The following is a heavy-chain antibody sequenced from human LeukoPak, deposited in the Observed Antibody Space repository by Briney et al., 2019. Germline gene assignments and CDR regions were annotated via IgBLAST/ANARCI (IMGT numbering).Heavy chain of an antibody. Sequence: GESLKISCKGSGYIFTNYWIGWVRQMPGKGLEWMGIIYPGDSHIRYNPSFQGQVTLSVDKSINTAYLQWRSLKASDTAMYYCARQITGNVPDWGQGTLVTVSS. D-gene: IGHD1-14*01. CDR2: IYPGDSHI. CDR3: ARQITGNVPD. V-gene: IGHV5-51*01. CDR1: GYIFTNYW. J-gene: IGHJ4*02.